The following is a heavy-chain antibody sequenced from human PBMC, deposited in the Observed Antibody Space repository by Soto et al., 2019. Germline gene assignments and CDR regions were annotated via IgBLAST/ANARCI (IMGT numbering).Heavy chain of an antibody. V-gene: IGHV1-58*01. CDR1: GFTFTNSA. J-gene: IGHJ6*03. D-gene: IGHD2-15*01. Sequence: GASVKVSCKASGFTFTNSALQWVRQARGQRLEWIGWIVVGSGNTNYAQKFQERVTISRDMSTSMAYMELNSLRSDDTAVYYCAARGGRDQYMDFWGKGTTVTVSS. CDR2: IVVGSGNT. CDR3: AARGGRDQYMDF.